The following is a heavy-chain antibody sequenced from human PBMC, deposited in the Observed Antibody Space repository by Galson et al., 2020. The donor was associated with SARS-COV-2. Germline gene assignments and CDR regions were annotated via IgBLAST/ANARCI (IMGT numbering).Heavy chain of an antibody. V-gene: IGHV4-59*08. CDR3: ARHISDRGFYYYYYMDV. Sequence: SETLSLTCTVPGGSISSYYWSWIRQPPGKGLEWIWYIYYSGSTNYNPSLKSRVTISVDTSKNQFSLKLSSVTAADTAVYYCARHISDRGFYYYYYMDVWGKGTTVTVSS. CDR1: GGSISSYY. J-gene: IGHJ6*03. D-gene: IGHD3-9*01. CDR2: IYYSGST.